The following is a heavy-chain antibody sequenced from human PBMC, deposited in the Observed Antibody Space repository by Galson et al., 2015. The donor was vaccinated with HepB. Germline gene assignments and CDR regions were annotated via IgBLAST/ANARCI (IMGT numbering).Heavy chain of an antibody. J-gene: IGHJ4*02. CDR3: AKISHEVTLFSPFDY. Sequence: SLRLSCAASGFTFSTYAMSWVRQAPGKGLEWVSGISGSGDITYYADSVKGRFTISRDNSKNTLYLQMNSLRAEDTAVYYCAKISHEVTLFSPFDYWGQGTLVTVSS. CDR2: ISGSGDIT. V-gene: IGHV3-23*01. D-gene: IGHD4-23*01. CDR1: GFTFSTYA.